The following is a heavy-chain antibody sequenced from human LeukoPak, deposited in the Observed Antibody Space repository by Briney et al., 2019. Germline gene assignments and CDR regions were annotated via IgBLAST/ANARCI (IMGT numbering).Heavy chain of an antibody. Sequence: GGSLRLSCAASGFTFSSYWMSWVRQAPGKGLEWVANIKQDGSEKYYVDSVKGRFTISRNNAKNSLFLQMSSLRAEDTAVYYCATLVPSVIARLGIGGADYWGQGTLIIVSS. CDR1: GFTFSSYW. D-gene: IGHD2/OR15-2a*01. V-gene: IGHV3-7*01. CDR3: ATLVPSVIARLGIGGADY. CDR2: IKQDGSEK. J-gene: IGHJ4*02.